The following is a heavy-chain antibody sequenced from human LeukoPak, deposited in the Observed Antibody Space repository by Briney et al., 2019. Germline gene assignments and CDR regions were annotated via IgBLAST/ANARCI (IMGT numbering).Heavy chain of an antibody. Sequence: GESLKISCKGSGYSFTSYWIGWVRQMPGKGLEWMGIIYPGDSDTRYSPSFQGQVTISADKSISTAYLQWSSLKASDTAMYYCARIGDSSGYSIYFDYWGQGTLVTVSS. D-gene: IGHD3-22*01. CDR3: ARIGDSSGYSIYFDY. CDR2: IYPGDSDT. V-gene: IGHV5-51*01. J-gene: IGHJ4*02. CDR1: GYSFTSYW.